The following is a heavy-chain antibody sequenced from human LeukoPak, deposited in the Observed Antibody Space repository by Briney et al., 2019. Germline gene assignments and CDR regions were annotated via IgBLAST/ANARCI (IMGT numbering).Heavy chain of an antibody. CDR1: GGSISSYY. CDR3: ARVPRSYYYYYYMDV. CDR2: IYYSGST. V-gene: IGHV4-59*01. J-gene: IGHJ6*03. Sequence: SETLSLTCTVSGGSISSYYWSWIRQPPGKGLEWIGYIYYSGSTNYNPSLKSRVTISVDTSKNQFSLKLNSVTAADTAVYYCARVPRSYYYYYYMDVWGKGTTVTVSS.